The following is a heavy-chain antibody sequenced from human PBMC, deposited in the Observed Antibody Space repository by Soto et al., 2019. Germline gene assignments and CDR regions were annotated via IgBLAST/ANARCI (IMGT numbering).Heavy chain of an antibody. J-gene: IGHJ2*01. CDR2: IYSGGSI. D-gene: IGHD3-16*01. CDR3: ARDSSWVWYFDL. CDR1: GFTVSSNY. V-gene: IGHV3-66*01. Sequence: EVQLVESGGGLVQPGGSLRLSCAASGFTVSSNYMSWVRQAPGKGLEWVSVIYSGGSIYYADSVKGRFTISRDNSKNTLYLQMNSLRAEDTAVYYCARDSSWVWYFDLWGRGTLVTVSS.